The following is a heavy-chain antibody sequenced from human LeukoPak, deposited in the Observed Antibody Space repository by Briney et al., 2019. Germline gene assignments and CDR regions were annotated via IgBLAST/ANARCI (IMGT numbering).Heavy chain of an antibody. J-gene: IGHJ5*02. V-gene: IGHV3-74*01. CDR2: ISSDGSDT. D-gene: IGHD5-18*01. Sequence: GGSLRLSCAASGFIFGGYWMHWVRQAPGEGLVWVSRISSDGSDTNYADSVKGRFTTSRDNAKNTLYLQMNSLRAEDTAVYYCTRGVGYRFDPWGQGTLVTVSS. CDR1: GFIFGGYW. CDR3: TRGVGYRFDP.